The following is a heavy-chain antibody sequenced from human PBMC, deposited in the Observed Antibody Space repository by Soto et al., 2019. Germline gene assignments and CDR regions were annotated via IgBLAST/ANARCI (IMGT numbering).Heavy chain of an antibody. CDR3: ARESLDTSMVTYHYDGIDV. CDR1: GGTFSSYA. J-gene: IGHJ6*02. V-gene: IGHV1-69*01. D-gene: IGHD5-18*01. CDR2: IIPIFGTA. Sequence: ASVKVSCKASGGTFSSYAISWVRQAPGQGLEWMGGIIPIFGTANYAQKFQGRVTITADESTSTAYMELSSLRSEDTAVYYCARESLDTSMVTYHYDGIDVWGQGTTVTVSS.